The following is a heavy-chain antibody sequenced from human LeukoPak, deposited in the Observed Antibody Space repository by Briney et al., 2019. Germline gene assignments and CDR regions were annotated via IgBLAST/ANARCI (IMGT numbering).Heavy chain of an antibody. CDR3: ARVYYYTSGSRWGDYFDY. Sequence: GGSLRLSCAASGFTFSSNTMNWVRQAPGKGLEWVSSISSRSNYIYYADSVKGRFTISRDNAKNSLFLQMNSLRGADTAVYYCARVYYYTSGSRWGDYFDYWGQGTLVTVSS. V-gene: IGHV3-21*01. D-gene: IGHD3-10*01. CDR1: GFTFSSNT. CDR2: ISSRSNYI. J-gene: IGHJ4*02.